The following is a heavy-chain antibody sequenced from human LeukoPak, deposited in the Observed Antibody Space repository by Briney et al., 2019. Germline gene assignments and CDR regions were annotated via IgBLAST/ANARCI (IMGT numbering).Heavy chain of an antibody. Sequence: SQTLSLTCAISGDSVSSNSATWNWIRQSPSRGLEWLGRTYYRSEWYHDYAVSVTSRITINPDTSKNQFSLHLNSVTPEDTAVYYCARSTVSYFDYWVQGTLVTVSS. D-gene: IGHD1-1*01. CDR3: ARSTVSYFDY. V-gene: IGHV6-1*01. CDR2: TYYRSEWYH. CDR1: GDSVSSNSAT. J-gene: IGHJ4*02.